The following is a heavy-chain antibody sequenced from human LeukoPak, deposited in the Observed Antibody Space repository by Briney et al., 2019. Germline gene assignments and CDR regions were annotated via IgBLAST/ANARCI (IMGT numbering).Heavy chain of an antibody. V-gene: IGHV1-2*02. CDR1: GYTLTGYY. CDR2: INPNSGGT. CDR3: ARDGYYYDSSGYYPDY. D-gene: IGHD3-22*01. Sequence: ASVKVSCKASGYTLTGYYMHWVRQAPGQGLEWMGWINPNSGGTNYAQKLQGRVTMTTDTSTSTAYMELRSLRSDDTAVYYCARDGYYYDSSGYYPDYWGQGTLVTVSS. J-gene: IGHJ4*02.